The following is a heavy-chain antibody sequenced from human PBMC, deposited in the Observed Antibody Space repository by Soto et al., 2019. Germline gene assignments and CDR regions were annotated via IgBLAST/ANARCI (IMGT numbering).Heavy chain of an antibody. CDR2: INHSGST. CDR1: GGSFSGYY. J-gene: IGHJ4*02. V-gene: IGHV4-34*01. D-gene: IGHD3-3*01. CDR3: ARGPAYYDFWSGYYNKYYFDY. Sequence: TLSLTCAVYGGSFSGYYWSWIRQPPGKGLEWIGEINHSGSTNYNPSLKSRVTISVDTSKNQFSLKLSSVTAADTAVYYCARGPAYYDFWSGYYNKYYFDYWGQGTLVTVSS.